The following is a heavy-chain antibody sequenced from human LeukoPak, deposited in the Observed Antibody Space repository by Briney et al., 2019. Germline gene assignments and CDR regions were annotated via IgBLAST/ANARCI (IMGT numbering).Heavy chain of an antibody. V-gene: IGHV1-2*02. CDR2: INPNSGGT. J-gene: IGHJ5*02. CDR3: ARRYCSGGNCYSWFDP. CDR1: GYTFTGYY. D-gene: IGHD2-15*01. Sequence: VASVKVSCKASGYTFTGYYMHWVRQAPGQGLEWMGWINPNSGGTNYAQKFQGRVTMTRDTSISTAYMELSRLRSDDTAVYYCARRYCSGGNCYSWFDPWGQGTLVTVSS.